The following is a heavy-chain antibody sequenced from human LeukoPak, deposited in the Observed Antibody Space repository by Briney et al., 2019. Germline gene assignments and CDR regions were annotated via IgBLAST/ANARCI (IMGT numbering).Heavy chain of an antibody. V-gene: IGHV1-18*01. CDR2: ISAYNGNT. CDR3: ARGRSSGSPHLFDY. D-gene: IGHD1-26*01. J-gene: IGHJ4*02. Sequence: EASVKVSCKASGYTLTSYGISWVRQAPGQGLEWVGWISAYNGNTNYAQKLQGRVTMTTDSSTSTAYMELRSLRSDDTAVYYGARGRSSGSPHLFDYWGQGTLVTVSS. CDR1: GYTLTSYG.